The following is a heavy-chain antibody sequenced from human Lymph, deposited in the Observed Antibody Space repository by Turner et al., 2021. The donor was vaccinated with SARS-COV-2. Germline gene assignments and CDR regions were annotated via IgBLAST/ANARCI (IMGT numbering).Heavy chain of an antibody. J-gene: IGHJ6*02. Sequence: QVQRVECGGGVVQFGRFLRLSCAASGFSFISYGMHWVRQAPGKGLEWVAVISYDGGHKSYADSVKGRFTISRDNSKNTLYLQMISLRAEDTAVYYCAWALYYYYGMDVWGQGTTVTVSS. CDR2: ISYDGGHK. CDR3: AWALYYYYGMDV. V-gene: IGHV3-30*03. CDR1: GFSFISYG.